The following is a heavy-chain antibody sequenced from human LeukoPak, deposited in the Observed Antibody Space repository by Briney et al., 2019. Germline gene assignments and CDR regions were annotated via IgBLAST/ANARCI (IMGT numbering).Heavy chain of an antibody. Sequence: SVKVSCKASGGTFSSYAISWVRQAPGQGLEWMGGIIPIFGTANYAQKFQGRVTITADKSTSTAYMELSSLRSEDTAVYYCARDRGRYYDSSGTIDYWGQGTLVTVSS. V-gene: IGHV1-69*06. D-gene: IGHD3-22*01. CDR1: GGTFSSYA. CDR3: ARDRGRYYDSSGTIDY. CDR2: IIPIFGTA. J-gene: IGHJ4*02.